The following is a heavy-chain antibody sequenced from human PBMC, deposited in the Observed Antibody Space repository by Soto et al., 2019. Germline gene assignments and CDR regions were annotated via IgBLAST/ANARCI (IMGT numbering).Heavy chain of an antibody. CDR3: ARAQYTGSYFDACDV. CDR1: GFSFSSYG. D-gene: IGHD1-26*01. CDR2: IWYDGSNK. V-gene: IGHV3-33*03. J-gene: IGHJ3*01. Sequence: GGSLRLSCAASGFSFSSYGMHWVRQAPGKGLDWVAAIWYDGSNKYYAESVKGRFTISRDNSKNTLYVQMNSLTVEDTAVYYCARAQYTGSYFDACDVWGQGTMVTVSS.